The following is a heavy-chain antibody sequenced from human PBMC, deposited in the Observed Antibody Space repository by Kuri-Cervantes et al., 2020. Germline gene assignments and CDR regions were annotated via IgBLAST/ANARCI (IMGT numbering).Heavy chain of an antibody. CDR2: ITPFNGNT. V-gene: IGHV1-45*02. CDR3: AVRTCGWYGEGYCFDY. Sequence: SVKVSCKASRYTFTYRYLHWVRQAPGQALEWMGWITPFNGNTNYAQKFQDRVTITRDRSMSTAYMELRSLRSDDAAVYYCAVRTCGWYGEGYCFDYWGQGTLVTVSS. J-gene: IGHJ4*02. CDR1: RYTFTYRY. D-gene: IGHD6-19*01.